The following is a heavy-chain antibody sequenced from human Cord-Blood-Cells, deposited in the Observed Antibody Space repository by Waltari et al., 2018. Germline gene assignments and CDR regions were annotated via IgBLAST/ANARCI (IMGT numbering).Heavy chain of an antibody. J-gene: IGHJ4*02. CDR3: AREIFGDGYNDY. D-gene: IGHD3-3*01. CDR2: NVPIFGTA. CDR1: GGTFSSYA. V-gene: IGHV1-69*12. Sequence: QVQLVQSGAEVKKPGSSVKVSCKASGGTFSSYAISWVRQAPGQGLGWRGGNVPIFGTANYEQKFQGRDPITADESTSTAYMELSSLRSEDTAVYYCAREIFGDGYNDYWGQGTLVTVSS.